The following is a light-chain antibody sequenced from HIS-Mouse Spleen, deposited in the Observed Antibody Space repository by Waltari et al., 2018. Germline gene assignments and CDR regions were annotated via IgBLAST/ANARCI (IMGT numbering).Light chain of an antibody. Sequence: SYELTQPPSVSVSPGQTARITCSGDALPKKYAYWYQQKSGQAPVLVIYEDSKRPSGVPERFSGSRSGTMATWTISGAQVEDEADYYCYSTDSSGNHRVFGGGTKRTVL. J-gene: IGLJ2*01. V-gene: IGLV3-10*01. CDR1: ALPKKY. CDR3: YSTDSSGNHRV. CDR2: EDS.